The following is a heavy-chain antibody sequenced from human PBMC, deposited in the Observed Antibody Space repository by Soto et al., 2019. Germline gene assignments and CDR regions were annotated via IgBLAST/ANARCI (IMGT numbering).Heavy chain of an antibody. CDR2: INSDGSRT. D-gene: IGHD1-1*01. CDR1: GFTFSSYW. CDR3: ASAPQYNYGQV. Sequence: GGSLRLSCAASGFTFSSYWMHWVRQAPGKGLVWVSRINSDGSRTIYADSVKGRFTISRDNAKNTLYLQMNRLRAEDTAVYYCASAPQYNYGQVWGQGTLVTVSS. J-gene: IGHJ4*02. V-gene: IGHV3-74*01.